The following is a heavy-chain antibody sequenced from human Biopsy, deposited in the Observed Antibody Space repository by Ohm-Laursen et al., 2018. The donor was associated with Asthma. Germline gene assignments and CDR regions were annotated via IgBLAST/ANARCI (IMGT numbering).Heavy chain of an antibody. CDR3: ARHWDWGSFFDY. CDR2: IYKSGQA. V-gene: IGHV4-39*01. CDR1: AGSISSNFYY. J-gene: IGHJ4*02. Sequence: SETLSLTCTVSAGSISSNFYYWGWIRQPPGKGLEWIGNIYKSGQAYYKLSLKSRVTIPVETSKNQFTLQLRSVTAADTAVYYCARHWDWGSFFDYWGQGTPVTVSS. D-gene: IGHD7-27*01.